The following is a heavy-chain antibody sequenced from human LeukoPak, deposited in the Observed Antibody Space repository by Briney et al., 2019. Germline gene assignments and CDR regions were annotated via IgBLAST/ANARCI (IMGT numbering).Heavy chain of an antibody. CDR2: FIPIFNMA. CDR3: ASLGGLYQPPVCDY. V-gene: IGHV1-69*02. D-gene: IGHD1-14*01. J-gene: IGHJ4*02. CDR1: GGPFSKYT. Sequence: SVKVSCKASGGPFSKYTIGWVRQAPGPGLEWLGRFIPIFNMANYAQKFQGRVTITADKSTSTAYMDLTSLRSEGTAIYYCASLGGLYQPPVCDYWGQGTLVTVSS.